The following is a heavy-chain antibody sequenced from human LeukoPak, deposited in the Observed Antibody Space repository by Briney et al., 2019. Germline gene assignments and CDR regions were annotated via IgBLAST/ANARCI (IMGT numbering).Heavy chain of an antibody. J-gene: IGHJ4*02. Sequence: GGSLRLSCAASGFTFSRFPMHWVRQAPGKGLEWVAVISYDGSDKYYADSVKGRFTISRDMSKNTLYMQMNSLRAEDTAVYYCAREPSVAATRSLDYWGQRTLVTVSS. CDR2: ISYDGSDK. CDR1: GFTFSRFP. D-gene: IGHD2-15*01. CDR3: AREPSVAATRSLDY. V-gene: IGHV3-30-3*01.